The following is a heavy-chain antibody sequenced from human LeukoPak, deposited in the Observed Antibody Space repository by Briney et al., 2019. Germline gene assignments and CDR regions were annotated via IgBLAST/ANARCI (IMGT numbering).Heavy chain of an antibody. V-gene: IGHV4-59*08. J-gene: IGHJ4*02. CDR1: GGSINSYY. D-gene: IGHD6-19*01. Sequence: SETLSLTCTVSGGSINSYYWSWIRQPPGKGLEWIGYIYYSGSTNYNPSLKSRVTISVDTSKNQFSLKLSSVTAADTAVYYCARHKQWPYYFDYWGQGTLVTVSS. CDR2: IYYSGST. CDR3: ARHKQWPYYFDY.